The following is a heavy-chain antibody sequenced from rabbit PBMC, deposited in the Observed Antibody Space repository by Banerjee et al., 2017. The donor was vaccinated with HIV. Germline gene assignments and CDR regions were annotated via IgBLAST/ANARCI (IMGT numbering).Heavy chain of an antibody. CDR3: VRVVAGVYFNL. J-gene: IGHJ4*01. V-gene: IGHV1S7*01. CDR2: IYGGSRGT. D-gene: IGHD4-1*01. Sequence: QLKETGGGLVQPGESLTLSCKASGFDFSGCYMTWVRQAPGKGLEWIGYIYGGSRGTYYASWVNGRFTISSHNAQNTLYLQLNSLTAADTATYFCVRVVAGVYFNLWGPGTLVTVS. CDR1: GFDFSGCY.